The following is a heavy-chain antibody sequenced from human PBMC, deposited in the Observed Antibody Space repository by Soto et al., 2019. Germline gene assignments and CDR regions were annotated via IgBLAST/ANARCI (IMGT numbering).Heavy chain of an antibody. J-gene: IGHJ6*03. D-gene: IGHD4-17*01. Sequence: GGSLRLSCAASGFTFSSYSMNWVRQAPGKGLEWVSSISSSSSYIYYADSVKGRFTISRDNAKNSLYLQMNSLRAEDTAVYYCASYGDYDNPEGGYYYYYMDVWGKGTMVTVSS. CDR1: GFTFSSYS. CDR2: ISSSSSYI. V-gene: IGHV3-21*01. CDR3: ASYGDYDNPEGGYYYYYMDV.